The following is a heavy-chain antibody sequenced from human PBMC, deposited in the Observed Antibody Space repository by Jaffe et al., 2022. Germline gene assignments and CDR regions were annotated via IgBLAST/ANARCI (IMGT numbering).Heavy chain of an antibody. CDR2: IRSKAYGGTT. Sequence: EVQLVESGGGLVQPGRSLRLSCTASGFTFGDYAMSWFRQAPGKGLEWVGFIRSKAYGGTTEYAASVKGRFTISRDDSKSIAYLQMNSLKTEDTAVYYCTRDSVLRYLYYFDYWGQGTLVTVSS. V-gene: IGHV3-49*03. CDR1: GFTFGDYA. J-gene: IGHJ4*02. D-gene: IGHD3-9*01. CDR3: TRDSVLRYLYYFDY.